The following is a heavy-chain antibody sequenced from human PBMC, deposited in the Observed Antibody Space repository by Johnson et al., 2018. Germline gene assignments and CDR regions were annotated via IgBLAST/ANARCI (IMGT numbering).Heavy chain of an antibody. J-gene: IGHJ6*03. Sequence: QVQLQESGGALVKPGGSLRLSCEASGFTLSDYHMSWIRQAPGRGQEWVSYISHSGTRIYYADSVKGRFPISRDTSKNYQYQQMDSLRADETAVYYCARASVSGNSCCYYYMDVRGKGTTVTVSS. D-gene: IGHD4-23*01. CDR2: ISHSGTRI. CDR3: ARASVSGNSCCYYYMDV. V-gene: IGHV3-11*04. CDR1: GFTLSDYH.